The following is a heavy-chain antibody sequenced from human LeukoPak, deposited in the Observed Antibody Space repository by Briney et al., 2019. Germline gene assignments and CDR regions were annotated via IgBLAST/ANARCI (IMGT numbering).Heavy chain of an antibody. CDR2: IYYSGST. CDR1: GGSISSGDYY. D-gene: IGHD3-3*01. V-gene: IGHV4-30-4*01. J-gene: IGHJ5*02. CDR3: ARGRSDFWSGYFNWFDP. Sequence: SGTLSLTCTVSGGSISSGDYYWSWIRQPPGKGLEWIGYIYYSGSTYYNPSLKSRVTISVDTSKNQFSPKLSSVTAADTAVYYCARGRSDFWSGYFNWFDPWGQGTLVTVSS.